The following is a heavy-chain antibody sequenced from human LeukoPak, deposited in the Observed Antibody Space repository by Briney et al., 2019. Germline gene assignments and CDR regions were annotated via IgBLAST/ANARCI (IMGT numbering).Heavy chain of an antibody. V-gene: IGHV4-34*01. Sequence: SETLSLTCAVYGGSFSGYCWSWIRQPPGKGLEWIGEINRSGSTNYNPSLKSRVTISVDTSKNQFSLKLSSVTAADTAVYYCARKRADYDFWSGYFAYWGQGTLVTVSS. CDR3: ARKRADYDFWSGYFAY. CDR2: INRSGST. CDR1: GGSFSGYC. D-gene: IGHD3-3*01. J-gene: IGHJ4*02.